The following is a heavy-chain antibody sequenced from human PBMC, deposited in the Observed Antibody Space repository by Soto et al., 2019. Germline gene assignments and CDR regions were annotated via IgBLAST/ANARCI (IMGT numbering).Heavy chain of an antibody. CDR1: GFTFSTYE. CDR3: VRGTMRASAAASLDY. Sequence: GSLGLSCAASGFTFSTYEFNWVRQAPGRGLEWISYISVSGNIIKYADSVKGRFTISRDNAENSLHLHMSSLRVDDTAVYFCVRGTMRASAAASLDYWGQGTQVTVSS. CDR2: ISVSGNII. V-gene: IGHV3-48*03. J-gene: IGHJ4*02. D-gene: IGHD6-13*01.